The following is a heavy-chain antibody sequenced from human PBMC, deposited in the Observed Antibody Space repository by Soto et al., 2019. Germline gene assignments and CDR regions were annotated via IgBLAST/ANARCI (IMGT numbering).Heavy chain of an antibody. Sequence: SQTLSLTCAISGDSVSSNSAAWNWIRQSPSRGLEWLGRTYYRSKWYNNYAVSVKSRITINPDTSKNQFSLQLNSVTPEDTAVYYCASSGETYYDILAVYDNTYSYMDVWGQGNAVTVSS. CDR1: GDSVSSNSAA. D-gene: IGHD3-9*01. J-gene: IGHJ6*03. CDR2: TYYRSKWYN. V-gene: IGHV6-1*01. CDR3: ASSGETYYDILAVYDNTYSYMDV.